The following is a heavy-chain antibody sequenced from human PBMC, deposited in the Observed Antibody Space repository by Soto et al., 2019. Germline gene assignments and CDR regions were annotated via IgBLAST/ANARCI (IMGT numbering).Heavy chain of an antibody. CDR1: GFTYTDYW. CDR3: GKEVSSTWFPLDS. D-gene: IGHD6-13*01. CDR2: LNQDGSEK. V-gene: IGHV3-7*03. Sequence: LRLSCAASGFTYTDYWMSLVRQAPGKGLEWVANLNQDGSEKNYVDSVKCRFTISRDNAKNRVYLQLNSLRAEDTAVYFCGKEVSSTWFPLDSWGQGTQVTVSS. J-gene: IGHJ4*02.